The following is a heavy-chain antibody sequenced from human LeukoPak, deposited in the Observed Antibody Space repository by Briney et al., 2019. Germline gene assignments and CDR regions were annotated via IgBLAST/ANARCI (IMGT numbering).Heavy chain of an antibody. D-gene: IGHD2-2*01. CDR2: IYPGDSDT. CDR1: GYSFTSYW. CDR3: ARLSIVVPAANPIGWFDP. J-gene: IGHJ5*02. Sequence: GESLKISCKGSGYSFTSYWIGWVRQMPGKGLEWMGFIYPGDSDTRYSPSFQGQVTISADKSISTAYLQWSSLKASDTAMYYCARLSIVVPAANPIGWFDPWGQGTLVTVSS. V-gene: IGHV5-51*01.